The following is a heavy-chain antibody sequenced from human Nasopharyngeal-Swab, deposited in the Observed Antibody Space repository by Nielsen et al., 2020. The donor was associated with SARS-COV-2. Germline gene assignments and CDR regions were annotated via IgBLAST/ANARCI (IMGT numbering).Heavy chain of an antibody. CDR2: IKQDGSGK. J-gene: IGHJ5*02. Sequence: VRQAPGKGLEWVANIKQDGSGKYYVDSVKGRFTISRDNAKNSLYLQMNSLRAEDTAVYYCARVLVPAARHGNWFDPWGQGTLVTVSS. D-gene: IGHD2-2*01. CDR3: ARVLVPAARHGNWFDP. V-gene: IGHV3-7*01.